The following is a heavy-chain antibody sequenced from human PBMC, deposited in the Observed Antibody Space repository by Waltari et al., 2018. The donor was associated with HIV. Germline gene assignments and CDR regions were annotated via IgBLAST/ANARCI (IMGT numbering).Heavy chain of an antibody. V-gene: IGHV7-4-1*02. D-gene: IGHD3-16*01. CDR3: ARDGGRSRAFDS. CDR2: LNTNTGRP. J-gene: IGHJ4*02. Sequence: QVQLFQSESELKKPGASVKVSCKASGYTFTSNSINWVRQAPGQGLEWMGWLNTNTGRPMYAQGFTGRFVFSLYTSVSTAFLQISALKADDTAVYFCARDGGRSRAFDSWSQGTLVTVSS. CDR1: GYTFTSNS.